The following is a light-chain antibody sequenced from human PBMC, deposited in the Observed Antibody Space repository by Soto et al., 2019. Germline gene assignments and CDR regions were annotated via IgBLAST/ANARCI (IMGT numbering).Light chain of an antibody. Sequence: EIVMMQSPATLSVSPGERVTLSCRASQSVRSNLAWYQQKSGQAPRLLIYGASTRATGIPARFSGSGSGTEFTLTISSLQSEDFAIYYCQQYNNWPPVTFGQGTRLEIK. V-gene: IGKV3-15*01. CDR1: QSVRSN. CDR2: GAS. J-gene: IGKJ5*01. CDR3: QQYNNWPPVT.